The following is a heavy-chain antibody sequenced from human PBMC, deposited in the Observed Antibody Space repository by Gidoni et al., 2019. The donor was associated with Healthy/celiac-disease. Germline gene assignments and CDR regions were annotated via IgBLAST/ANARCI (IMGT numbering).Heavy chain of an antibody. CDR3: ARLEYFRSSGGGYFQH. J-gene: IGHJ1*01. D-gene: IGHD3-16*01. CDR2: IYPGDSDT. Sequence: EVQLVQSGAEVKKPAASLKISGKGSGYSFTSYWIGWVRQMPGKGLEWMGIIYPGDSDTRYSPSFQGQVTISADKSISTAYLLWSSLKASDTAMYYCARLEYFRSSGGGYFQHWGQGTLVTVSS. V-gene: IGHV5-51*01. CDR1: GYSFTSYW.